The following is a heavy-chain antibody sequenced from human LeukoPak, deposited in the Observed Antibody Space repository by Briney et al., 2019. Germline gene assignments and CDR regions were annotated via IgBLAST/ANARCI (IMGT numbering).Heavy chain of an antibody. D-gene: IGHD6-13*01. J-gene: IGHJ4*02. CDR2: INPNSGDT. CDR3: ARGPYSSNWYVDY. CDR1: GYTFTGFY. Sequence: ASVKVSCKASGYTFTGFYIHWVRQAPGQGLEWMGWINPNSGDTNYAQKFQGGVSMTTDTSINTAYMDLNRLRSDDSAIYYCARGPYSSNWYVDYWGQGTLVTVAS. V-gene: IGHV1-2*02.